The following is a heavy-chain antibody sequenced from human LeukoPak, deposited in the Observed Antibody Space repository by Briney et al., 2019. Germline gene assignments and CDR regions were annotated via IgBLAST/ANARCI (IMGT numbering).Heavy chain of an antibody. CDR2: IFHSGST. J-gene: IGHJ4*02. CDR1: GYSISSGYY. Sequence: SETLSLTCTVSGYSISSGYYWGWIRQPPGKGLEWIVSIFHSGSTYYNPSLKSRVTISVDTSNNQFSLKLTSVTAADTAVYYCARGKARAVAGFDYWGQGNLVTVSS. V-gene: IGHV4-38-2*02. D-gene: IGHD6-19*01. CDR3: ARGKARAVAGFDY.